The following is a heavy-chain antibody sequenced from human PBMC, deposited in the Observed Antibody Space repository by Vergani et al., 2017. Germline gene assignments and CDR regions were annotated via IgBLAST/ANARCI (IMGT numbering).Heavy chain of an antibody. J-gene: IGHJ5*02. D-gene: IGHD1-26*01. CDR3: ARFLVGATDNWFDP. CDR1: GFTFSSYG. Sequence: QVQLVESGGGVVQPGRSLRLSCAASGFTFSSYGMHWVRQAPGKGLEWVAVIWYDGSNKYYADSVKGRFTISRDNSKNTLYLQMNSLRAEDTAVYYCARFLVGATDNWFDPWGQGTLVTVSS. V-gene: IGHV3-33*01. CDR2: IWYDGSNK.